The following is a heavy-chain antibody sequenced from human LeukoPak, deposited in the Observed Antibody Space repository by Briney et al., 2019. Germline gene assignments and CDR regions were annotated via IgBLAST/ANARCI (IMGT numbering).Heavy chain of an antibody. Sequence: PGGSLRLSCAASGFTFSSHGMTWVRQAPGKGLEGVSTIRGDGGSTFYADSVKGRFTISRDNSVNTLFLQMNSLRAEDTAVYYCAKFDSSVYCLGYWGQGTLVIASS. J-gene: IGHJ4*02. CDR3: AKFDSSVYCLGY. CDR1: GFTFSSHG. CDR2: IRGDGGST. V-gene: IGHV3-23*01. D-gene: IGHD3-22*01.